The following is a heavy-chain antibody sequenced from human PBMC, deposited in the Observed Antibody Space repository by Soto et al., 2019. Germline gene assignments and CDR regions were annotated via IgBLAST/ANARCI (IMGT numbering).Heavy chain of an antibody. V-gene: IGHV1-18*04. CDR2: IGAYNGNT. CDR3: ARDRNYYGSGSPTPYDAFDI. D-gene: IGHD3-10*01. Sequence: ASVKVSCKASGYTFTSYGISWVRQAPGQGLEWMGWIGAYNGNTNYAQKLQGRVTMTTDTSTSTAYMELRSLRSDDTAVYYCARDRNYYGSGSPTPYDAFDIWGQGTMVTVPS. CDR1: GYTFTSYG. J-gene: IGHJ3*02.